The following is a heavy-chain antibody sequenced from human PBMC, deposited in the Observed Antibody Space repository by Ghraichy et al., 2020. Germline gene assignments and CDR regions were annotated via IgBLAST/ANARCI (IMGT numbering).Heavy chain of an antibody. V-gene: IGHV3-23*01. CDR1: GFTFRSYA. CDR2: IIGSGDT. CDR3: AMDV. Sequence: GSLRLSCAASGFTFRSYAMSWVRQAPRKGLEWVSTIIGSGDTNSADSVQGRFTISRDNSKNTLYLQMNNLRAEDAAVYSFAMDVWGQGTTVTVSS. J-gene: IGHJ6*02.